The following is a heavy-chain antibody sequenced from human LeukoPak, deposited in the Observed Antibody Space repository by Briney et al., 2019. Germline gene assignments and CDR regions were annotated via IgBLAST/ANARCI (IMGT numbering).Heavy chain of an antibody. CDR1: GFTFSSYD. J-gene: IGHJ4*02. CDR2: IGTAGDT. CDR3: ARAPSRAAAGLFDY. Sequence: GGSLRLSCAASGFTFSSYDMHWVRQGTGKGLEWDSAIGTAGDTYYPGSVKGRFTISRENAKTSLYLQMNSLRAGDTAVYYCARAPSRAAAGLFDYWGQGTLVTVSS. D-gene: IGHD6-13*01. V-gene: IGHV3-13*04.